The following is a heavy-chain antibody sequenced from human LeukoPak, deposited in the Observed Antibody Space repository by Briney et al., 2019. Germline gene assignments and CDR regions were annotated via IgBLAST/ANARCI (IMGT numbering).Heavy chain of an antibody. CDR3: ARESIVARSVWFDP. V-gene: IGHV4-59*01. J-gene: IGHJ5*02. Sequence: PSETLSLTCTVSGGSISSYYWSWIRQPPGKGLEWIGYIYYSGSTNYNPSLKSRVTIAVDKSKNQFSLKLSSVTAADTAVYYCARESIVARSVWFDPWGQGTLVTVSS. CDR2: IYYSGST. CDR1: GGSISSYY. D-gene: IGHD5-12*01.